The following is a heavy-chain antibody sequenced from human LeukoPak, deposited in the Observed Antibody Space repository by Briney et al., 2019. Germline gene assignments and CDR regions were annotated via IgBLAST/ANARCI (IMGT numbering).Heavy chain of an antibody. CDR2: IEDDGSEK. Sequence: GGSLRLSCAASGFTFSGYWMSWVRQAPGKGLEWVANIEDDGSEKYYVDSVKGRFTISRDNAKNSLYLQMNSLRAEDTAVYYCARGLWYFDYWGQGTLVTVSS. J-gene: IGHJ4*02. D-gene: IGHD3-16*01. V-gene: IGHV3-7*04. CDR1: GFTFSGYW. CDR3: ARGLWYFDY.